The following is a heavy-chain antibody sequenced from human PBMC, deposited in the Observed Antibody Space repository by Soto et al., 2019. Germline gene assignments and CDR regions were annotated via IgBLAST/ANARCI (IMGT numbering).Heavy chain of an antibody. CDR3: SYYYYGVDV. CDR1: GYPSTTYW. CDR2: IDPTDSYT. J-gene: IGHJ6*02. V-gene: IGHV5-10-1*01. Sequence: PGESLKISCKVSGYPSTTYWINWVRQLPGKGLEWMGRIDPTDSYTNYSPSFQGHVTISADKSITTAYLQWSSLEASDTAMYYCSYYYYGVDVWGPGTTVTVSS.